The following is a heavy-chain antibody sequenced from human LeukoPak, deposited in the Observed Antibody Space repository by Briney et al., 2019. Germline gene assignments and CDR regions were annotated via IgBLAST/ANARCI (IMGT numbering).Heavy chain of an antibody. V-gene: IGHV4-59*01. J-gene: IGHJ4*02. CDR3: ARAGSSGWYGEY. Sequence: SETLSLTCSVSGGXINSYYCKWIRRPPGKGLEWIGYIGYNGNTNYSPSLKSRVTMSVDTSKNQFSLKLTSVTPADTAVYYCARAGSSGWYGEYWGQGTLVTVSS. CDR1: GGXINSYY. CDR2: IGYNGNT. D-gene: IGHD6-19*01.